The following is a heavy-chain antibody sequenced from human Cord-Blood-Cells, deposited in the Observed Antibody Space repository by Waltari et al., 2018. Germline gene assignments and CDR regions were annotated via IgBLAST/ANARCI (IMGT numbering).Heavy chain of an antibody. CDR3: ATASWGILDY. CDR2: FDPEDGET. J-gene: IGHJ4*02. Sequence: AQLVQSGAAVKKLGAPVKVSCRFSEYPSLDLSCPWVRQAPGKGLEWMGGFDPEDGETIYAQKFQGRVTMTEDTSTDTAYMELSSLRSEDTAVYYCATASWGILDYWGQGTLVTVSS. CDR1: EYPSLDLS. D-gene: IGHD6-13*01. V-gene: IGHV1-24*01.